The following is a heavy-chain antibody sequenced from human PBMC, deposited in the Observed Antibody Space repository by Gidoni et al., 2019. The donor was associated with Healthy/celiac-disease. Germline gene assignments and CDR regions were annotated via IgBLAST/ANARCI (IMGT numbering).Heavy chain of an antibody. Sequence: QVQLVQSGAEVKKPGASVKISCKASGYSFTSYYLHWVRQAPGQGLEWMGLINPNGGRTRDAQKFQGRVTMTRDTSTSTVYMELSRLRSEDTAVYYCARDPDGDWYFDLWGRGTLVTVSS. CDR2: INPNGGRT. D-gene: IGHD4-17*01. CDR1: GYSFTSYY. V-gene: IGHV1-46*01. J-gene: IGHJ2*01. CDR3: ARDPDGDWYFDL.